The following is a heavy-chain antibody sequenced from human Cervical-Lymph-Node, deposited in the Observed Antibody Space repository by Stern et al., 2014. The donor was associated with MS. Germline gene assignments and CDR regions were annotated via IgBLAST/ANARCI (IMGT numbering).Heavy chain of an antibody. D-gene: IGHD1-1*01. CDR1: GDSVSSTTYY. V-gene: IGHV4-39*01. CDR3: ARRGTTMPLDAFDI. Sequence: QLQLQESGPGLVKPSETLSLTCIVSGDSVSSTTYYWLWIRQPPGKGLEWIGSIYNDGDTYYNPSLKSRVTISLDTSRNQVSLNLRSVTASDTAMYYCARRGTTMPLDAFDIWGQGTMVTISS. CDR2: IYNDGDT. J-gene: IGHJ3*02.